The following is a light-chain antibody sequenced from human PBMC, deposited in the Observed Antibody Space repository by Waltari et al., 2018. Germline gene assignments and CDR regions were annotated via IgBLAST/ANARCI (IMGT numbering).Light chain of an antibody. Sequence: EIVLTQSPATLSLSPGERATLSCRASQTVITYLAWYQQKPGQAPRLLIPDASNRVPGIPARFMGSGSGTDFTLTISSLEPEDFAVYYCQQRYYWPPWTFGQGTKVELK. CDR3: QQRYYWPPWT. CDR1: QTVITY. V-gene: IGKV3-11*01. J-gene: IGKJ1*01. CDR2: DAS.